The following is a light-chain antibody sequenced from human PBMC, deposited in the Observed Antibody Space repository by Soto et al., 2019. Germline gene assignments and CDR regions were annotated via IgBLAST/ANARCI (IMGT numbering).Light chain of an antibody. Sequence: QSALTQPASVSGSPGQSLTISCTGTNNDVGSYNLVSWYQQHPGKAPKLMIYEGSKRPSGVSNRFSGSKSGNTASLTISGLLAEDEADYYCCSYAGYSTYVFGTGTKVTVL. CDR1: NNDVGSYNL. J-gene: IGLJ1*01. V-gene: IGLV2-23*01. CDR2: EGS. CDR3: CSYAGYSTYV.